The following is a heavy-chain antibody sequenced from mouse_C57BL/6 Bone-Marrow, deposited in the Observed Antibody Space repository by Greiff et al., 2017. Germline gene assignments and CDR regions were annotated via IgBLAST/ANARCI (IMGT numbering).Heavy chain of an antibody. CDR1: GFNIKDDY. J-gene: IGHJ2*01. Sequence: EVQLQQSGAELVRPGASVKLSCTASGFNIKDDYMHWVKQRPEQGLEWIGWIDPENGDTEYASKFQGKATITADTSSNTAYLQLSSLTSEDTAVYYGTTESLITTDYWGQGTTLTVSS. CDR2: IDPENGDT. CDR3: TTESLITTDY. D-gene: IGHD2-4*01. V-gene: IGHV14-4*01.